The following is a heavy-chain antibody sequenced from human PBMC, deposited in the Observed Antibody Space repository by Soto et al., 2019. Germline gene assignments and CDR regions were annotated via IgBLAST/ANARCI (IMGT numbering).Heavy chain of an antibody. V-gene: IGHV1-69*13. Sequence: SVKVSCKASGGTFSSYAISWVRQAPGQGLEWMGGTIPIFGTANYAQKFQGRVTITADESTSTAYMELSSLRSEDTAVYYCARGYCSSTSCSPPRFYYGMDVWGQGTTVTVSS. CDR2: TIPIFGTA. CDR1: GGTFSSYA. J-gene: IGHJ6*02. D-gene: IGHD2-2*01. CDR3: ARGYCSSTSCSPPRFYYGMDV.